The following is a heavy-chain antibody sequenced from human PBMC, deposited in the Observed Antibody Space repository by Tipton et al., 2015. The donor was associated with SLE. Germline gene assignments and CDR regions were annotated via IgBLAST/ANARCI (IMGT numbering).Heavy chain of an antibody. CDR3: ARGGASVLIRNGYFDR. Sequence: LRLSCTVSGGSISSSKYYWGWIRQPPGKGLEWIGGIYSSGSTYYNPSLKSRVSISVETSKNQFFLNLRSVTAADTAVYFCARGGASVLIRNGYFDRWSQGSLVTVSS. V-gene: IGHV4-39*07. J-gene: IGHJ4*01. CDR1: GGSISSSKYY. D-gene: IGHD2-8*01. CDR2: IYSSGST.